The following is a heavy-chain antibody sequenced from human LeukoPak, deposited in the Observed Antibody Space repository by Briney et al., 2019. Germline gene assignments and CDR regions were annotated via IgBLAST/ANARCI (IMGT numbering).Heavy chain of an antibody. D-gene: IGHD3-22*01. CDR1: GFTFSSYS. Sequence: GGSLRLSCAASGFTFSSYSMNWVRQAPGKGLEWVSSISSSSSYIYYADSVKGRFTISRDNAKNSLYLQMNSLRAEDTAMYYCARDRTNYYDSPGNYGMDVWGQGTTVTVSS. V-gene: IGHV3-21*01. J-gene: IGHJ6*02. CDR3: ARDRTNYYDSPGNYGMDV. CDR2: ISSSSSYI.